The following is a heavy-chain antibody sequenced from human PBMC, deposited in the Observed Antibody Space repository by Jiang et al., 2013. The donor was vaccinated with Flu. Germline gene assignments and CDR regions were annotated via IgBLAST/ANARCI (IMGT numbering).Heavy chain of an antibody. Sequence: SQTLSLTCAISGDSVSSNSAAWNWIRQSPSRGLEWLGRTYYRSKWYYHYALSVKSRITVNPDTSKNQFSLQLNSVTPEDTAVYYCTRSHDYGIDYWGQGTLVTVSS. V-gene: IGHV6-1*01. CDR2: TYYRSKWYY. CDR1: GDSVSSNSAA. CDR3: TRSHDYGIDY. D-gene: IGHD4-17*01. J-gene: IGHJ4*02.